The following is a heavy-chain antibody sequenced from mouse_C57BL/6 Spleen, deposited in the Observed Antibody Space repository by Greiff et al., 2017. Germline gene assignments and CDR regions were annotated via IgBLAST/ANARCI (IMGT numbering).Heavy chain of an antibody. CDR1: GFTFSSYA. CDR2: ISDGGSYT. Sequence: EVRLVEPGGGLVKPGGSLKPSCAASGFTFSSYAMSWVGQTPEKRLEWVATISDGGSYTYYPDKVKGRFTISRDNAKNNLYLQMSHLKSEDTAMYYCARDDITSGAMDYWGQGTSVTVSS. V-gene: IGHV5-4*01. D-gene: IGHD1-1*01. J-gene: IGHJ4*01. CDR3: ARDDITSGAMDY.